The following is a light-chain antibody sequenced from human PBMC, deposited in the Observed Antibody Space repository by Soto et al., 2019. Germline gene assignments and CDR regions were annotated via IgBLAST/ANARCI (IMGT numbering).Light chain of an antibody. J-gene: IGKJ3*01. CDR3: QQSYSTPPT. CDR1: QSVSSN. Sequence: EIVMTHSPATLSVSPWEMVTLSCRASQSVSSNLAWHQQKPGQAPRLFIYGASTMATGVAARFSGSGSGTEFTLTISSLQSEDFAVYYCQQSYSTPPTFGPGTKVDIK. V-gene: IGKV3-15*01. CDR2: GAS.